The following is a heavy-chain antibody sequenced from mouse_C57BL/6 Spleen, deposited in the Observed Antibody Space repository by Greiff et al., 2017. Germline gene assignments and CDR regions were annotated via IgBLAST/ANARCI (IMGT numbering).Heavy chain of an antibody. Sequence: QVQLQQPGAELVKPGASVKLSCKASGYTFTSYRMQWVKQRHGQGLEWIGEFDPSDYYTTYNQKFKGKATLTVETSSSTSYMQVCRLTSEEAAVYCGARRGMDYGGDYYAMDYWGQGTSVTVSS. CDR2: FDPSDYYT. D-gene: IGHD2-4*01. J-gene: IGHJ4*01. CDR3: ARRGMDYGGDYYAMDY. V-gene: IGHV1-50*01. CDR1: GYTFTSYR.